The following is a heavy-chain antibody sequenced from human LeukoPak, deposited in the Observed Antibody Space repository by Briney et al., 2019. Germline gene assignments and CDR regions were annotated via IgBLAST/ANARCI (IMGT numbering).Heavy chain of an antibody. J-gene: IGHJ4*02. CDR3: ARDRHTALLYY. V-gene: IGHV3-33*01. D-gene: IGHD5-18*01. CDR1: GFTFSSYG. CDR2: ICYDGSSK. Sequence: PGGSLRLSCAASGFTFSSYGMHWVRQAPGKGLEWVAIICYDGSSKYYADSVKGRFTISRDNSKSTLYLQMSSLRAEDTAVYYCARDRHTALLYYWGQGTLVTASS.